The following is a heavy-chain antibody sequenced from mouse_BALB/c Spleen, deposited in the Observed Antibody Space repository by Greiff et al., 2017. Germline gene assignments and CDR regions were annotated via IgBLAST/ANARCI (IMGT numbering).Heavy chain of an antibody. Sequence: QVQLQQPGAELVMPGASLKMSCKASGYTFTDYWMHWVKQRPGQGLEWIGAIDTSDSYTSYNQKFKGKATLTVDESSSTAYMQLSSLTSEDSAVYYCARSDYYGTFYAMDYWGQGTSVTVSS. CDR3: ARSDYYGTFYAMDY. D-gene: IGHD1-1*01. CDR1: GYTFTDYW. J-gene: IGHJ4*01. V-gene: IGHV1-69*01. CDR2: IDTSDSYT.